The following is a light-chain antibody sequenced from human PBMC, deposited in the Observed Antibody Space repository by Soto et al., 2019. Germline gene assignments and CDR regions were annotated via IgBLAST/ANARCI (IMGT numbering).Light chain of an antibody. Sequence: QAVVTQSPSASASLGASVKLTCTLSSGHSSYAIAWHQQQPEKGPRYLMKLNSDGSHSKGDGIPDRFSGSSSGAERYLTISSLQSEDEADYHCQTWGTGIWVFGGGTKLTVL. CDR1: SGHSSYA. CDR3: QTWGTGIWV. CDR2: LNSDGSH. V-gene: IGLV4-69*01. J-gene: IGLJ3*02.